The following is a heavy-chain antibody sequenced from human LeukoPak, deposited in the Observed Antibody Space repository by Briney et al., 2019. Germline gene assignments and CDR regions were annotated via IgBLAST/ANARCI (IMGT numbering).Heavy chain of an antibody. V-gene: IGHV1-69*05. J-gene: IGHJ4*02. CDR1: GGTFSSHG. CDR3: ATIPAESIHFDY. CDR2: IIPIFGKA. D-gene: IGHD6-25*01. Sequence: ASVKVSCKASGGTFSSHGISWVRQAPGQGLEWMGRIIPIFGKANYAQKFQGRVTITTDESTSTAYMELSSLRSEDTAVYYCATIPAESIHFDYWGQGTLVTASS.